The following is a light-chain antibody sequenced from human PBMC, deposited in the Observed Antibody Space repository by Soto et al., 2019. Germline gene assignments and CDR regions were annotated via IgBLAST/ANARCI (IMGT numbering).Light chain of an antibody. CDR1: SSDVGSYKF. Sequence: QSALTQPASVSGSPGQSITISCTGTSSDVGSYKFVSWYQQYPGKAPKLMIYEGSKRPSGVSDRFSGSKSGNTASLTISGLQAEDEADYFCCSYAGSSNVFGTGTKVTVL. CDR3: CSYAGSSNV. CDR2: EGS. V-gene: IGLV2-23*03. J-gene: IGLJ1*01.